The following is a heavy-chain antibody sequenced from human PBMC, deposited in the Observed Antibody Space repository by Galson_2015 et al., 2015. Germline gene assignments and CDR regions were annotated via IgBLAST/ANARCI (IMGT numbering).Heavy chain of an antibody. CDR1: GFTFDDYA. J-gene: IGHJ6*02. D-gene: IGHD3-10*01. Sequence: SLRLSCAASGFTFDDYAMHWVRHAPGKGLEWVSGISWNSGSIGYADSVKGRFTISRDNAKNSLYLQMNSLRAEDTALYYCAKGGYYNAGYYGMDVWGQGTTVTVSS. V-gene: IGHV3-9*01. CDR2: ISWNSGSI. CDR3: AKGGYYNAGYYGMDV.